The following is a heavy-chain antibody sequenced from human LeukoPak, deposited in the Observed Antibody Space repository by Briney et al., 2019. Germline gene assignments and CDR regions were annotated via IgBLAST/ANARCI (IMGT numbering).Heavy chain of an antibody. D-gene: IGHD3-10*01. V-gene: IGHV1-69*04. CDR1: GANLTTYG. Sequence: SLNVSCKASGANLTTYGINWVRQAPGQGLEWMGRIIPIIAIAHYAQKFRGVITFTADTSTSTSFLDLSRLTSEHTAVYYCARNFYGSGSYQHEPRKFDYWGQGTVVTVSS. CDR3: ARNFYGSGSYQHEPRKFDY. J-gene: IGHJ4*02. CDR2: IIPIIAIA.